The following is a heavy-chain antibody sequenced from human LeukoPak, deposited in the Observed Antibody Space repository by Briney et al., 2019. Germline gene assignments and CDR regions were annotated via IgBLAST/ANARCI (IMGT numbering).Heavy chain of an antibody. CDR2: ISSSSSTI. Sequence: NPGGSLRLSCAASGFTLGSYTMNWVRQAPGKGLEWVSYISSSSSTIQYADSVKGRFTISRDNAENSLYLQMNSLGVEDTAVYYCARDSDYGGSFDIWGQGTMVTVSS. V-gene: IGHV3-48*01. CDR1: GFTLGSYT. CDR3: ARDSDYGGSFDI. J-gene: IGHJ3*02. D-gene: IGHD4-23*01.